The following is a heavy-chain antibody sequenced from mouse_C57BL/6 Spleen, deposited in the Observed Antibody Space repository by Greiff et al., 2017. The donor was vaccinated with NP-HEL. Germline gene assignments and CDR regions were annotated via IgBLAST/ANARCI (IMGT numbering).Heavy chain of an antibody. Sequence: QVQLQQPGAELVRPGTSVKLSCKASGYTFTSYWMHWVKQRPGQGLEWIGVIDPSASYTNYNQKFKGKATLTVDTSSSTAYMQLSSLTSEDSAVYYCARRDDYDWYFDVWGTGTTVTVSS. CDR1: GYTFTSYW. D-gene: IGHD2-4*01. CDR3: ARRDDYDWYFDV. CDR2: IDPSASYT. J-gene: IGHJ1*03. V-gene: IGHV1-59*01.